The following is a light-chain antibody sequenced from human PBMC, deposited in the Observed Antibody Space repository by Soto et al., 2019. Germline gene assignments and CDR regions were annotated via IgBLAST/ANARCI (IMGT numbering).Light chain of an antibody. Sequence: EMVMTQSPATLSVSPGERATLSCSASQSISSNLAWYQQKPGQAPRLLIYSASTRATGIPARFSGSGSETEFTLTISSLQSEDVAVYYCQQYINWPPTYTFGQGTKLEIK. J-gene: IGKJ2*01. CDR2: SAS. V-gene: IGKV3-15*01. CDR1: QSISSN. CDR3: QQYINWPPTYT.